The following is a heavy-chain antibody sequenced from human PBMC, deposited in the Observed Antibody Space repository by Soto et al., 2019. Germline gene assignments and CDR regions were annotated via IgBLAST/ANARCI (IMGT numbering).Heavy chain of an antibody. Sequence: GASVKVSCKALENTFGDFFIHWVRQAPGQGLEWMGWMNPKTGTTNYNQKFQGRVTLTRDTSIDTAYMDLSSLRHDDTAMFFCTRTKYNRAWYELSFDSWGQGTLVTVSS. CDR1: ENTFGDFF. V-gene: IGHV1-2*02. CDR2: MNPKTGTT. J-gene: IGHJ4*02. D-gene: IGHD6-19*01. CDR3: TRTKYNRAWYELSFDS.